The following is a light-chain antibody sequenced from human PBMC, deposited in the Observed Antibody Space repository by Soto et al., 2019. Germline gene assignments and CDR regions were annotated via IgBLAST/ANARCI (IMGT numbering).Light chain of an antibody. CDR2: AND. V-gene: IGLV1-47*01. CDR1: GSNVGTSY. J-gene: IGLJ3*02. Sequence: QSVLTQPPSASGTPGQRVTISCSGSGSNVGTSYVYWYQQLPGTAPKLLIYANDQRPSGVPDRFSGSKSGTSASLAISGLRSEDEADYYCAACDDSLSGRVFGGGTKVTVL. CDR3: AACDDSLSGRV.